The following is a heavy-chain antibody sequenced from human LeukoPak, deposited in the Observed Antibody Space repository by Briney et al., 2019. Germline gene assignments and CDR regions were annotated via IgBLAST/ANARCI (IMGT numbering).Heavy chain of an antibody. J-gene: IGHJ4*02. D-gene: IGHD6-19*01. V-gene: IGHV3-30*04. Sequence: GGSLRLSCAASGFTFSSYAMHWVRQAPGKGLEWVAVISYDGSNKYYADSVKGRFTISRDNSKNTLYLQMNSLRPEDTAVYYCARDFSGRYTIDYWGQGTLVTVSS. CDR3: ARDFSGRYTIDY. CDR2: ISYDGSNK. CDR1: GFTFSSYA.